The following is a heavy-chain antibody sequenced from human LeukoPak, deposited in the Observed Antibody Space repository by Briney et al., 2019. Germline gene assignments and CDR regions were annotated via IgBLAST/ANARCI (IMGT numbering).Heavy chain of an antibody. Sequence: GGSLRLSCAASGFTFSSYGMHWVRQAPGKGLEWVAVISYDGSNKYYADSVKGRFTISRDNSKNTLYLQMNSLRAEGTAVYYCAKSSGWGNFDLWGRGTLVTVSS. D-gene: IGHD6-19*01. J-gene: IGHJ2*01. V-gene: IGHV3-30*18. CDR1: GFTFSSYG. CDR2: ISYDGSNK. CDR3: AKSSGWGNFDL.